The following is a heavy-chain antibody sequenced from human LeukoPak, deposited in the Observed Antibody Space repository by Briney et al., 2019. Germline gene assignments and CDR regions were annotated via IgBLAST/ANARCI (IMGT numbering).Heavy chain of an antibody. CDR2: INHSGST. CDR3: ARVRYCGGDCS. D-gene: IGHD2-21*02. CDR1: GESFSGFY. J-gene: IGHJ5*02. V-gene: IGHV4-34*01. Sequence: SETLSLTCAVYGESFSGFYWSWIRQPPGKGLEWIGEINHSGSTNYNPSLKSRVTISVDTSKNQFSLKLSSVTAADTAVYYCARVRYCGGDCSWGQGTLVTVSS.